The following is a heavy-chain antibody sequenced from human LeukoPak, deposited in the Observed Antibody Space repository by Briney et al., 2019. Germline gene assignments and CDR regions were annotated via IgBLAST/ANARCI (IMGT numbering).Heavy chain of an antibody. CDR3: ARRGYYDSSAYY. Sequence: GASVKVSCKASGGTLSSYAISWVRQAPGQGLEWMGRIIPIFGTANYAQKFQGRVTITTDESTSTAYMELSSLRSEDTAVYYCARRGYYDSSAYYWGQGTLVTVSS. CDR1: GGTLSSYA. J-gene: IGHJ4*02. D-gene: IGHD3-22*01. CDR2: IIPIFGTA. V-gene: IGHV1-69*05.